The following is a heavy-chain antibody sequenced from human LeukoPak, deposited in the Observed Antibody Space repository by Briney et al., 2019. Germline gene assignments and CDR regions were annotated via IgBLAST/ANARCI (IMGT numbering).Heavy chain of an antibody. J-gene: IGHJ5*02. V-gene: IGHV4-39*02. CDR1: GGSITGGSYY. CDR3: ARVSCSGGACPFGSWFDP. CDR2: IYYSGST. D-gene: IGHD2-15*01. Sequence: PSETLCLTCTVSGGSITGGSYYWGWIRQPPGKGLEWIGSIYYSGSTYYNPSLKSRVTISVDTSNKLFSLKLSSVTAADTAVYYCARVSCSGGACPFGSWFDPWGQGTLVTVSS.